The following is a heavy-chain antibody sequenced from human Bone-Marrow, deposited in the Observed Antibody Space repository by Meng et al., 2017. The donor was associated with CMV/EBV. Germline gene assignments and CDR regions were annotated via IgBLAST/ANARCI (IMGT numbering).Heavy chain of an antibody. Sequence: SVTVSCKASGGTFSSYAISWVRQAPGQGLEWMGGIIPIFGTANYAQKFQGRVTITTDESTSTACMELSSLRSEDTAVYYSASPDSGGTVPHYWGQGTLVTVSS. D-gene: IGHD2-15*01. CDR3: ASPDSGGTVPHY. CDR2: IIPIFGTA. J-gene: IGHJ4*02. CDR1: GGTFSSYA. V-gene: IGHV1-69*05.